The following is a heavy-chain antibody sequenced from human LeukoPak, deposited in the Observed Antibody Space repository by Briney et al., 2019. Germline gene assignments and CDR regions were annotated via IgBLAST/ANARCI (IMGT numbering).Heavy chain of an antibody. CDR1: GFTFSNYA. CDR2: IAFSGST. J-gene: IGHJ4*02. Sequence: GGSLRLSCAASGFTFSNYALTWVRQAPGKGLEWVSAIAFSGSTYYADSVKGWFTISRDDSKNTLYLQMNSLRAEDTAVYYCAKGFLPTSSSSNYVSFDFRGQGTLVTVSS. CDR3: AKGFLPTSSSSNYVSFDF. V-gene: IGHV3-23*01. D-gene: IGHD6-13*01.